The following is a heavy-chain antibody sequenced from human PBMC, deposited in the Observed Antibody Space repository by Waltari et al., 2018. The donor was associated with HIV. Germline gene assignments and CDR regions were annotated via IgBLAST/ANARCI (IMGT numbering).Heavy chain of an antibody. CDR1: GYTFTSYG. Sequence: QVQLVQSGAEVRKPGASVKVSCKASGYTFTSYGISWVRQATGQGLEWMGWISAYNCHTKYAQKLQVRVTMTTDTSTSTAYMELRSLRSDDTAVYYCARDQARYFDWLPGRLDPWGQGTLVTVSS. CDR3: ARDQARYFDWLPGRLDP. J-gene: IGHJ5*02. V-gene: IGHV1-18*01. D-gene: IGHD3-9*01. CDR2: ISAYNCHT.